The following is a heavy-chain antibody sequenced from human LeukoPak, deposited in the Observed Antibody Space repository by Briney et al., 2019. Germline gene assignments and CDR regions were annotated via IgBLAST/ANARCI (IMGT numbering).Heavy chain of an antibody. CDR1: GGSFSGYY. V-gene: IGHV4-34*01. Sequence: NASETLSLTCAVYGGSFSGYYWSWIRQPPGKGLEWIGEINHSGSTNYNPSLKSRVTMSVDTSKNQFSLKLSSVTAADTAVYYCARDRGGYFDYWGQGTLVTVSS. CDR2: INHSGST. D-gene: IGHD3-16*01. J-gene: IGHJ4*02. CDR3: ARDRGGYFDY.